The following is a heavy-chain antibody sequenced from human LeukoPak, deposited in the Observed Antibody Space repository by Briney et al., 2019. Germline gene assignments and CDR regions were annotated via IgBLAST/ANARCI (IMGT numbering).Heavy chain of an antibody. CDR3: ARGAIFGVVTNYFDS. J-gene: IGHJ4*02. Sequence: ASVKVFCKASGYTFTGYYLHWVRQAPGQGLEWMGWISPNSGDTSYAQKFQGRVTMTSDTSISSASMELSRLRSDDTAVYYCARGAIFGVVTNYFDSWGQGTLVTVSS. D-gene: IGHD3-3*01. V-gene: IGHV1-2*02. CDR1: GYTFTGYY. CDR2: ISPNSGDT.